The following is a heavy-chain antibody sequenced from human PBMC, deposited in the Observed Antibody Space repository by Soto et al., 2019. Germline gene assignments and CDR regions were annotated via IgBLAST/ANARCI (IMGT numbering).Heavy chain of an antibody. CDR2: LSGTGGGT. CDR3: AKSLVNGVRGPIYFFDY. Sequence: GGSLRLSCAASGFTFSSYAMSWVRQAPGKGLEWVSGLSGTGGGTYYADSVKGRFTFSRENSKNTLYLQMNSLTAEDTAVYYCAKSLVNGVRGPIYFFDYWGQGTLVTVSS. D-gene: IGHD3-10*01. CDR1: GFTFSSYA. J-gene: IGHJ4*02. V-gene: IGHV3-23*01.